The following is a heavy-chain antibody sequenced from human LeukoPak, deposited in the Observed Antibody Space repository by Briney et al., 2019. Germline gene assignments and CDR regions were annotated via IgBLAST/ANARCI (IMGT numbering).Heavy chain of an antibody. Sequence: GGSLRLSCAASGFPFSSYAMSWVRQPPGKGLECASTISDSFRITDDADSVKGRFTISRDNSKNTLYLQMNTLRAEDTAVYYCAKRHGDYFDYWGQGTLVTVSS. J-gene: IGHJ4*02. CDR1: GFPFSSYA. V-gene: IGHV3-23*01. CDR2: ISDSFRIT. CDR3: AKRHGDYFDY. D-gene: IGHD4-17*01.